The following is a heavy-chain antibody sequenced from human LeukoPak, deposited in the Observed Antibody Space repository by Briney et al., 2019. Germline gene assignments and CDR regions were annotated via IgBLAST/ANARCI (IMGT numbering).Heavy chain of an antibody. CDR3: AKDTVRYSSDYYFDY. CDR2: ISKDGGDK. V-gene: IGHV3-30*18. CDR1: GFTFSNYG. D-gene: IGHD6-19*01. Sequence: PGGSLRLSCAASGFTFSNYGMHWVRQAPGKGLEWVAVISKDGGDKHYRDSVKGRFTISRDNPKNTLYLQMNSLRAEDTAVYYCAKDTVRYSSDYYFDYWGQGTLVTVSS. J-gene: IGHJ4*02.